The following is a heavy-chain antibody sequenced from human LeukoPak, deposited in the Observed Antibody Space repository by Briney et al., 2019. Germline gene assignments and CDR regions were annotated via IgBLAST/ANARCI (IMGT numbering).Heavy chain of an antibody. CDR3: ARDLQLERPGNWFDP. CDR1: GGTFSIYA. J-gene: IGHJ5*02. V-gene: IGHV1-69*13. CDR2: IIPIFGTA. D-gene: IGHD1-1*01. Sequence: SVKVSCKASGGTFSIYAISWVRQAPGQGLEWMGGIIPIFGTANYAQKFQGRVTITADESTSTAYMELSSLRSEDTAVYYCARDLQLERPGNWFDPWGQGTLVTVSS.